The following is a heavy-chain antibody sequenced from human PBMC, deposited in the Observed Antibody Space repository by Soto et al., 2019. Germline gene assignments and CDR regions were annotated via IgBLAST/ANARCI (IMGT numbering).Heavy chain of an antibody. V-gene: IGHV3-74*01. J-gene: IGHJ4*02. CDR1: GFTFSNSW. CDR2: INADGTST. Sequence: GGSLRLSCAAAGFTFSNSWMHLVRQVSGRGLEWVSRINADGTSTSYADSVKGRFTISRDNAKNTLYLHVNSLRAEDTAVYYCVKVLARGVGVPRFYFDSWGQGALVTVSS. CDR3: VKVLARGVGVPRFYFDS. D-gene: IGHD2-2*01.